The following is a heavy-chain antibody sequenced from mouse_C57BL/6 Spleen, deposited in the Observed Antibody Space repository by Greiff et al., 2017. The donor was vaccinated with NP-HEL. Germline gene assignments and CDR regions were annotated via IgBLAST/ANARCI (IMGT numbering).Heavy chain of an antibody. J-gene: IGHJ3*01. CDR1: GYAFTNYL. CDR3: ARKAYLELAY. D-gene: IGHD2-10*01. Sequence: QVQLQQSGAELVRPGTSVKVSCKASGYAFTNYLIEWVKQRPGQGLEWIGVINPGSGGTNYNEKFKGKATLTADKSSSTAYMQLSSLTSEDSAVYFCARKAYLELAYWGQGTLVTVSA. CDR2: INPGSGGT. V-gene: IGHV1-54*01.